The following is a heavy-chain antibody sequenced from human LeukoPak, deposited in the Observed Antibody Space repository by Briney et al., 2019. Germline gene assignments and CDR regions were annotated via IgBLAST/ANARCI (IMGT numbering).Heavy chain of an antibody. V-gene: IGHV4-39*01. Sequence: SETLSLTCTVSGGSISSSSYYWGWIRQPPGKGLEWIGNIFYSGNTYYNPSLKSRVTISVDTSKNQFSPKLSSVTAADTAVYYCARLSYSSGWHFDYWGQGTLVTVSS. J-gene: IGHJ4*02. CDR2: IFYSGNT. CDR3: ARLSYSSGWHFDY. D-gene: IGHD6-19*01. CDR1: GGSISSSSYY.